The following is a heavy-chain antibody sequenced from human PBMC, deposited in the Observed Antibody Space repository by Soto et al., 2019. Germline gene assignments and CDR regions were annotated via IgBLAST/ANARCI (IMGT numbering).Heavy chain of an antibody. CDR3: ARHYHYDILTGYYSENWFDP. J-gene: IGHJ5*02. D-gene: IGHD3-9*01. CDR1: GYSFTNYW. CDR2: IYPGDSDT. V-gene: IGHV5-51*01. Sequence: GESLKISCKGSGYSFTNYWIGWVRQMPGKGLEWMAIIYPGDSDTRYSPSFQGQVTISADKSISTAYLQWSSLKASDTAMYYCARHYHYDILTGYYSENWFDPWGQGTLVTV.